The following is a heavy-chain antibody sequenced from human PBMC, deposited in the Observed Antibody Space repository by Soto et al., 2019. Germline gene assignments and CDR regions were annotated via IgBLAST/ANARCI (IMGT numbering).Heavy chain of an antibody. D-gene: IGHD3-10*01. CDR1: GYTFTSYD. V-gene: IGHV1-8*01. J-gene: IGHJ6*02. Sequence: ASVKVSCKASGYTFTSYDINWLRQATGQGLEWMGWMNPNSGNTGYAQKFQGRVTMTRNTSISTAYMELSSLRSEDTAVYYCARGPSNSGSAYYYYYYGMDVWGQGTTVTVSS. CDR3: ARGPSNSGSAYYYYYYGMDV. CDR2: MNPNSGNT.